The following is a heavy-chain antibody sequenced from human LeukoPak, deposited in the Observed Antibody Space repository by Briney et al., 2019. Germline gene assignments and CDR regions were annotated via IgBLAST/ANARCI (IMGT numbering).Heavy chain of an antibody. J-gene: IGHJ4*02. D-gene: IGHD3-10*01. CDR3: AKGTVVRGVIPNPLNY. CDR2: IYSGGST. Sequence: PGGSLRLSCAASGFTVSSSYMSWVRQAPGKGLEWVSVIYSGGSTYYADSVKGRFTISRDNSKNTLYLQMNSLRAEDTAVYYCAKGTVVRGVIPNPLNYWGQGTLVTVSS. CDR1: GFTVSSSY. V-gene: IGHV3-53*01.